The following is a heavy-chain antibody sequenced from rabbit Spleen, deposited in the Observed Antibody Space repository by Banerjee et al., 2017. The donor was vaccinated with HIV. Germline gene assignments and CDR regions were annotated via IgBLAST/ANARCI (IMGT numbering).Heavy chain of an antibody. V-gene: IGHV1S45*01. CDR1: GFDFSSYY. J-gene: IGHJ3*01. Sequence: QEQLVESGGGLVQPGGSLKLSCKASGFDFSSYYMSWVRQAPGKGLEWIGYIDPVFGITVYASWAKGRFTISKTSSTTVTLQLNSLTAADTATYFCARLGSVGGNYWLTRLDLWGQGTLVTVS. CDR3: ARLGSVGGNYWLTRLDL. CDR2: IDPVFGIT. D-gene: IGHD8-1*01.